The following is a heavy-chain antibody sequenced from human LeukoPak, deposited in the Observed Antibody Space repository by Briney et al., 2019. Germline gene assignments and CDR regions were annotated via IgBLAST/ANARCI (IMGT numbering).Heavy chain of an antibody. V-gene: IGHV2-5*02. D-gene: IGHD1-26*01. CDR1: GFSLRSGGVG. J-gene: IGHJ4*02. Sequence: SGPTLVNPTQTLTLTCTFSGFSLRSGGVGVGWIRQPPGKALEWLAFINWDDDTRYSPSLKSRLTITKDTSKNQVVLTMTNMDPVDTGTYYCARRIVGGTTDYWGQGTLVTVSS. CDR2: INWDDDT. CDR3: ARRIVGGTTDY.